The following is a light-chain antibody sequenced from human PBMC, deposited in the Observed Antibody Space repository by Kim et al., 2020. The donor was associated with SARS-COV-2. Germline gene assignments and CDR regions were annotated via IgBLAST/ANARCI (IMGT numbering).Light chain of an antibody. CDR1: QSVASNY. CDR3: QQYGGSPLT. CDR2: DAS. Sequence: EIVLTQSPGTLSLSPGERATLSCRASQSVASNYLAWYQQKPGQAPRLLIYDASNRATDIPERFSGSGSGTDFTLTISRLEPEDYAVYFCQQYGGSPLTFGGGTNVDIK. J-gene: IGKJ4*01. V-gene: IGKV3-20*01.